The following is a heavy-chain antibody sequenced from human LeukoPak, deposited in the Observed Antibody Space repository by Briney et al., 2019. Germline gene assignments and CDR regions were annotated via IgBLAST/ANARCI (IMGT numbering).Heavy chain of an antibody. CDR3: ARNDYSAMYYFDY. V-gene: IGHV1-69*13. D-gene: IGHD4-11*01. J-gene: IGHJ4*02. CDR1: GYTFTSYG. CDR2: IIPIFGTA. Sequence: SVKVSCKASGYTFTSYGISWVRQAPGQGLEWMGGIIPIFGTANYAQKFQGRVTITADESTSTAYMELSSLRSEDTAVYYCARNDYSAMYYFDYWGQGTLVTVSS.